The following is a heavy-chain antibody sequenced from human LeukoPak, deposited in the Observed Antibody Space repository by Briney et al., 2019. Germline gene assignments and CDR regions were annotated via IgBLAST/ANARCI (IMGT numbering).Heavy chain of an antibody. V-gene: IGHV4-34*01. CDR1: GGSFSGYH. D-gene: IGHD2-2*01. CDR3: ARHVVVVPAAMSRYYYYYYMDV. Sequence: SETLSLTCAVYGGSFSGYHWSWIRQPPGKGLEWIGEINHSGSTNYNPSLKSRVTISVDTSKNQFSLKLSSVTAADTAVYYCARHVVVVPAAMSRYYYYYYMDVWGKGTTVTISS. J-gene: IGHJ6*03. CDR2: INHSGST.